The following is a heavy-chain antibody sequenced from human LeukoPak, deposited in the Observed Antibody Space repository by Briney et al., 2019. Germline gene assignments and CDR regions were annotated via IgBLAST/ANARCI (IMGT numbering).Heavy chain of an antibody. CDR2: IYYSGTT. J-gene: IGHJ4*02. CDR3: ARSMYSGTYWGSFHF. CDR1: GGSISTYY. V-gene: IGHV4-59*12. Sequence: SETLSLTCTVSGGSISTYYWNWIRQPPGKGLEWIGYIYYSGTTNYNPSLKSRVSMSVDTSKNQLSLELRSVTAADTAVYFCARSMYSGTYWGSFHFWGQGTQVTASS. D-gene: IGHD1-26*01.